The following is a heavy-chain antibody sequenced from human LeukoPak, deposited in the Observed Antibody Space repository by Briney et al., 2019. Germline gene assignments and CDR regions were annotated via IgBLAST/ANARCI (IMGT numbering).Heavy chain of an antibody. V-gene: IGHV3-30*02. D-gene: IGHD3-10*01. J-gene: IGHJ2*01. CDR3: AKDMRREWFGELWGYFDL. Sequence: PGGSLRLSCVTSGFPLSTYGVHWVRQAPGSGLECLAYIHYDGYTTNYADSVKGRFTISRENSKNTLYLQMNSLRTEDTAVYYCAKDMRREWFGELWGYFDLWGRGTLVTVSS. CDR2: IHYDGYTT. CDR1: GFPLSTYG.